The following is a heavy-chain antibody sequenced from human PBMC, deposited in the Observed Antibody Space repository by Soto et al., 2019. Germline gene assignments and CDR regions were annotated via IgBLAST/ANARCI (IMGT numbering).Heavy chain of an antibody. CDR1: GFTFSNAW. J-gene: IGHJ4*02. D-gene: IGHD1-26*01. Sequence: GGSLRLSCAASGFTFSNAWMSWVRQAPGKGLEWVGRIKSKTDGGTTDYAAPVKGRFTISRDDSKNTLYLQMNSLKSEDTAVYYCTTGGIVGASLYDPTLKKGYWGQGTLVTVSS. CDR2: IKSKTDGGTT. CDR3: TTGGIVGASLYDPTLKKGY. V-gene: IGHV3-15*01.